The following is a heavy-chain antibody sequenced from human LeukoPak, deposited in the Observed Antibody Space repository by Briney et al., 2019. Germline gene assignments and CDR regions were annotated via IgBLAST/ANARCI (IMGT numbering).Heavy chain of an antibody. CDR2: ISDYNGNT. V-gene: IGHV1-18*01. J-gene: IGHJ6*02. CDR1: GYSFTNYG. D-gene: IGHD2-2*01. CDR3: ARDLNVVVPAAHYYYGMDV. Sequence: ASVKVSCKASGYSFTNYGISWVRQAPGQGLEWMGWISDYNGNTNYAQKLQGRVTMTTDTSTSTAYMELRSLRSDDTAVYYCARDLNVVVPAAHYYYGMDVWGQGTTVTVSS.